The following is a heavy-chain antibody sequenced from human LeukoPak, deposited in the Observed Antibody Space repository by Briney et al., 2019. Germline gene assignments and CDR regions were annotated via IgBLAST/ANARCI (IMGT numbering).Heavy chain of an antibody. J-gene: IGHJ4*02. Sequence: PGGSLRLSCAASAFSFSAYGVHWVRQGPGKGLEWVAFMRPDGISKYYADSVKGRFAVSRDSSKNVVYLQMYSLRADDTAVYYCAKDWPSDWGLDYWGQGTLVTVSS. CDR2: MRPDGISK. CDR3: AKDWPSDWGLDY. CDR1: AFSFSAYG. V-gene: IGHV3-30*02. D-gene: IGHD6-19*01.